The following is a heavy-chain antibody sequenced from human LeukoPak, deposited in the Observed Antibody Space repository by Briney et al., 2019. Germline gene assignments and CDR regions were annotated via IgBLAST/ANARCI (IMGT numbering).Heavy chain of an antibody. V-gene: IGHV4-39*01. CDR3: ARQIVGPTAPFDY. J-gene: IGHJ4*02. CDR2: IYYSGTT. D-gene: IGHD1-26*01. Sequence: PSETLSLTSTVSGGSISSRSYYWGWIRQPPGKGLEWIGSIYYSGTTYYNPSLKSRVTISVDTSKNQFSLKLSSVTAADTAVYCCARQIVGPTAPFDYWGQGTLVTVSS. CDR1: GGSISSRSYY.